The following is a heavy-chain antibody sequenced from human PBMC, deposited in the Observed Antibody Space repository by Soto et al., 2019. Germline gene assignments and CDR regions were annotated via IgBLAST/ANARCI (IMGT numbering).Heavy chain of an antibody. V-gene: IGHV4-34*01. CDR2: INHSGST. Sequence: LETLSLTCAVYGGSFSGYYWSWIRQPPGKGLEWIGEINHSGSTNYNPSLKSRVTISVDTSKNQFSLKLSSVTAADTAVYYCAAHDYGDYVATTYIDYWGQGTLVTVSS. D-gene: IGHD4-17*01. J-gene: IGHJ4*02. CDR1: GGSFSGYY. CDR3: AAHDYGDYVATTYIDY.